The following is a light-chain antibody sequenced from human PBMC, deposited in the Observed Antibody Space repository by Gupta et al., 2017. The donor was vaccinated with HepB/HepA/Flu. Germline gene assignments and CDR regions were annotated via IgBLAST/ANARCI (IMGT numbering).Light chain of an antibody. CDR3: QAWDRTTAV. J-gene: IGLJ1*01. CDR2: QDN. CDR1: KLGDKY. V-gene: IGLV3-1*01. Sequence: SYELTQPPSVSVSPGQTASITCSGDKLGDKYASWYQQRHGQPPVLVIYQDNKRPAVIPPRSAGTTAGNTATLTTSRTQPMDEADYYCQAWDRTTAVFGTGTTVTVL.